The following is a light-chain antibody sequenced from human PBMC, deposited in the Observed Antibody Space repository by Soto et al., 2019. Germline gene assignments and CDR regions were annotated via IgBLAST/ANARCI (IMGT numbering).Light chain of an antibody. V-gene: IGKV1-39*01. CDR1: RDVGSD. CDR3: QQSYSTLGT. CDR2: AAS. Sequence: QMTQSPSSLSASVGEKIIITCRASRDVGSDVNWYQQKPGKAPKLLIYAASSLQSGVPSRFSGSGSGTDFTLTISSLQPEDFATYYCQQSYSTLGTFGQGTKVDIK. J-gene: IGKJ1*01.